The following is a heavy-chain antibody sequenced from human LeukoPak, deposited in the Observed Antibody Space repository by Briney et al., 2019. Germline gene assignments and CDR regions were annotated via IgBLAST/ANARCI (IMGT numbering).Heavy chain of an antibody. CDR1: GFTFSGYS. Sequence: GGSLRLSCPASGFTFSGYSRKWVRQAPGKGLEWLSYISSSSITKHYAESVKGRFTISRDNGKNFLYLQMNSLRAEDTAMYYCARETEYTSDYWGPGTLVTVSS. CDR3: ARETEYTSDY. CDR2: ISSSSITK. J-gene: IGHJ4*02. V-gene: IGHV3-48*01. D-gene: IGHD2-21*02.